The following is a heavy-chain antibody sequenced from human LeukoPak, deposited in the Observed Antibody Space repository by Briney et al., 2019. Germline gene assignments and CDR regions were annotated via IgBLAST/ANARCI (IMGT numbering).Heavy chain of an antibody. J-gene: IGHJ4*02. CDR3: ARKGGEVTSYFDY. D-gene: IGHD2-21*02. V-gene: IGHV3-33*01. CDR1: GFTFSSYG. CDR2: IWYDGSNK. Sequence: PGGSLRLSCATSGFTFSSYGMHWVRQAPGKGLEWVAVIWYDGSNKYYADSVKGRFTISRDSSKNTLYLQMNSLRAEDTAVYYCARKGGEVTSYFDYWGQGTLVTVSS.